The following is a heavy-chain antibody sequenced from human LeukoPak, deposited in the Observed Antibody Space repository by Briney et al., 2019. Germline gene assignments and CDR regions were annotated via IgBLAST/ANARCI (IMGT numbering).Heavy chain of an antibody. CDR2: IWYDGSNK. Sequence: PGRSLRLSCAASGFTFSSYGMHWVRQAPGKGLEWVAVIWYDGSNKYYADSVKGRFTISRDNSKNTLYLQMNSLRAEDTAVYYCAKEYRAYYDFWSGYSKYYYYYMDVWGKGTTVTVSS. CDR3: AKEYRAYYDFWSGYSKYYYYYMDV. V-gene: IGHV3-33*06. J-gene: IGHJ6*03. D-gene: IGHD3-3*01. CDR1: GFTFSSYG.